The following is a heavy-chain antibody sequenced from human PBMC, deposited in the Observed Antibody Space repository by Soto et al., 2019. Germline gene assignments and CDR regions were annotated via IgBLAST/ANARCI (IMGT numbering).Heavy chain of an antibody. J-gene: IGHJ6*02. CDR2: IYYSGST. CDR3: ARWGVVPAYYYGMDV. CDR1: GGSISSGGYY. D-gene: IGHD2-2*01. V-gene: IGHV4-31*03. Sequence: PSETLSHTCTGSGGSISSGGYYWGWIRQHAGKGLEWIGYIYYSGSTYYNPSLKSRVTISVDTSKNQFSLKLSSVTAADTAVYYCARWGVVPAYYYGMDVWGQGTTVTVSS.